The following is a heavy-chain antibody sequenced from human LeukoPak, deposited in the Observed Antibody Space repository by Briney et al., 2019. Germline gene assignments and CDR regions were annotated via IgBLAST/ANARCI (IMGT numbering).Heavy chain of an antibody. CDR2: FDPEDGET. D-gene: IGHD2-15*01. CDR3: AKDGVRRVAAMFY. Sequence: ASVKVSCKVSGYTLTELSMHWVRQAPGKWLEWMGSFDPEDGETIYAQRFQGRVTMTEDTSKDTAYMELSSLTSEDTAVYYFAKDGVRRVAAMFYRGQGTLVTVSS. CDR1: GYTLTELS. J-gene: IGHJ4*02. V-gene: IGHV1-24*01.